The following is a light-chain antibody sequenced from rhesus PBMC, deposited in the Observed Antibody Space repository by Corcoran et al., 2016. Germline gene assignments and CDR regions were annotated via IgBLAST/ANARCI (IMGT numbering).Light chain of an antibody. J-gene: IGKJ4*01. V-gene: IGKV1-28*03. CDR3: LQHNSYPLT. CDR1: QGISSY. Sequence: DIQMTQSPSSLSASVGDTVTITCRASQGISSYLNWFQQKPGKAPKLLNYDASSLESGVPSRFSGSGSGTDFTLTISSLQPEDFAAYYCLQHNSYPLTFGGGTKVEIK. CDR2: DAS.